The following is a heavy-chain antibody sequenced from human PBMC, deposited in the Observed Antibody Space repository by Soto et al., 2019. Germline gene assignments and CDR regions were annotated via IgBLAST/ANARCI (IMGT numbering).Heavy chain of an antibody. CDR3: ARGSPYSGYAW. D-gene: IGHD5-12*01. CDR2: IYHSGST. J-gene: IGHJ4*02. CDR1: GGSFSGYY. Sequence: SETLSLTCAVYGGSFSGYYWSWIRQPPGKGLEWIGEIYHSGSTNYNPSLKSRVTISVDTSKNQFSLKLSSVTAADTAVYYCARGSPYSGYAWWGQGTLVTVPS. V-gene: IGHV4-34*01.